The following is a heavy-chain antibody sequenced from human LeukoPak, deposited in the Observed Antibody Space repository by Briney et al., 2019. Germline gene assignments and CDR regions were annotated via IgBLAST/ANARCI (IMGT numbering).Heavy chain of an antibody. CDR3: AREVNYGDYGDNAFDI. CDR1: TGSISSSSYY. V-gene: IGHV4-39*07. J-gene: IGHJ3*02. D-gene: IGHD4-17*01. Sequence: PSETLSPTCTVSTGSISSSSYYWGWFRQPPGKGLEWIGSIYYSGDTYYTPSLKSRVTISLDTSNNQFSLRLSSVTAADTAVYYCAREVNYGDYGDNAFDIWGQGTMVTVSS. CDR2: IYYSGDT.